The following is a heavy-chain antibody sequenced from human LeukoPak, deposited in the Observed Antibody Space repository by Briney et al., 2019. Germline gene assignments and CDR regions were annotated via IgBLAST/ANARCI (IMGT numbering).Heavy chain of an antibody. Sequence: SVKVSCKASGGTFSSYAISWVRQAPGQGLEWMGGIIPIFGTANYAQKFQGRVTITTDESTSTAYMELSSLRSEDTAVYYCAREVNSGSYPDDAFDIWGQGTMVTVSS. CDR2: IIPIFGTA. D-gene: IGHD1-26*01. CDR1: GGTFSSYA. V-gene: IGHV1-69*05. J-gene: IGHJ3*02. CDR3: AREVNSGSYPDDAFDI.